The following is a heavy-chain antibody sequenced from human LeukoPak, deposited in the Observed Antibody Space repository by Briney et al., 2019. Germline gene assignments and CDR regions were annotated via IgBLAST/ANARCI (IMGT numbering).Heavy chain of an antibody. Sequence: GGSLRLSCTASGFTLGDYAMSWFRQAPGKGLEWVGFIRSKAYGGTTEYAASVKGRFTISRDDSKSIAYLQMNSLKTEDTAVYYCTADPRYFDWLFLDYWGQGTLVTVSS. CDR3: TADPRYFDWLFLDY. D-gene: IGHD3-9*01. CDR1: GFTLGDYA. CDR2: IRSKAYGGTT. J-gene: IGHJ4*02. V-gene: IGHV3-49*03.